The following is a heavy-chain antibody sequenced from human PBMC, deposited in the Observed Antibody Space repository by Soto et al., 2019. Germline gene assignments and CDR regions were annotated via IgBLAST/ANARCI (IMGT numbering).Heavy chain of an antibody. J-gene: IGHJ4*02. V-gene: IGHV1-69*06. D-gene: IGHD2-15*01. CDR1: GGTFGSNV. CDR3: AIGARYCSGGSCYPDD. Sequence: QVQLMQSGAELKKPGSSVKVSCKASGGTFGSNVISWVRQAPGQGLEWMGEIMPIFGAANKPQKFQGRLMITADTSTTTVYMELSSLGSEDTAVYFCAIGARYCSGGSCYPDDWGQGTLVTVSS. CDR2: IMPIFGAA.